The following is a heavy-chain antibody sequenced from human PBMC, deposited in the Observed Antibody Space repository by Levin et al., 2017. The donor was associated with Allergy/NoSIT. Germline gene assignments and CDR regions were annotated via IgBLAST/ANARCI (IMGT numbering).Heavy chain of an antibody. V-gene: IGHV3-23*01. J-gene: IGHJ4*02. CDR1: GFTFTSYA. CDR3: AKECGWECRGIQSYYFDD. Sequence: SGGSLRLSCTASGFTFTSYAMAWVRQAPGKGLEWVSLISGSLGNIYHADSVKGRFTISRDNPKNMLYLQMSSLRDEDTAVYYCAKECGWECRGIQSYYFDDWGQGTLVTVSS. D-gene: IGHD2-15*01. CDR2: ISGSLGNI.